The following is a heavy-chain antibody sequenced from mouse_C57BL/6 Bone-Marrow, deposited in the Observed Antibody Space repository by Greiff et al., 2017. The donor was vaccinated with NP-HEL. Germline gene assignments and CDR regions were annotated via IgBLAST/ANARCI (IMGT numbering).Heavy chain of an antibody. D-gene: IGHD3-2*02. CDR2: INYDGSST. Sequence: EVMLVESEGGLVQPGSSMKLSCTASGFTFSDYYMAWVRQVPEKGLEWVANINYDGSSTYYLDSLKSRFIISRDNAKNILYLQMSSLKSEDTATYYCARDGSSGPFAYWGQGTLVTVSA. J-gene: IGHJ3*01. CDR1: GFTFSDYY. V-gene: IGHV5-16*01. CDR3: ARDGSSGPFAY.